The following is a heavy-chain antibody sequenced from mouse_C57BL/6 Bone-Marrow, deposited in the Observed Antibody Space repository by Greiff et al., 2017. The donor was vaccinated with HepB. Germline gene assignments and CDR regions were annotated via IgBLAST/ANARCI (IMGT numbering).Heavy chain of an antibody. Sequence: VQLQQSGPVLVKPGASVKMSCKASGYTFTDYYMNWVKQSHGKSLEWIGVINPYNGGTSYNQKFKGKATLTVDKSSSTAHMELNSLTSEDSAVYYCATITTVGDWYFDVWGTGTTVTVSS. D-gene: IGHD1-1*01. V-gene: IGHV1-19*01. J-gene: IGHJ1*03. CDR1: GYTFTDYY. CDR3: ATITTVGDWYFDV. CDR2: INPYNGGT.